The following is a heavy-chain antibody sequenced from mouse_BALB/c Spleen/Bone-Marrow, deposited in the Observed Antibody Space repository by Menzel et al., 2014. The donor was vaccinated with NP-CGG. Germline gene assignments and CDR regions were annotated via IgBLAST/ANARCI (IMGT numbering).Heavy chain of an antibody. CDR1: GYAFSVYW. V-gene: IGHV1-80*01. J-gene: IGHJ2*01. CDR2: IYPGDGDT. CDR3: ARGGISVDY. Sequence: VQPQQSGAELVRPGSSVKISCKASGYAFSVYWMNWVKQRPGQGLEWIGQIYPGDGDTNYNGKFKGRATLTADKSSNTAYMQLSSLTSEDSAVYFCARGGISVDYWGQGTTLTVSS.